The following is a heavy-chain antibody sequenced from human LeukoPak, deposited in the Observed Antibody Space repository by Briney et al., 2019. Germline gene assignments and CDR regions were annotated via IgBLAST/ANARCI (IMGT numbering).Heavy chain of an antibody. V-gene: IGHV4-59*08. CDR1: GGSIRSYY. J-gene: IGHJ4*02. Sequence: SETLSLTCTVSGGSIRSYYWSWIRQPPGKGLEWVGYIFYSGTTDSNPSLKSRVTISVDTSRNQFSLKLSSVTAADTAVYYCARTYCSGGSCHFDYWGQGTLVTVSS. CDR2: IFYSGTT. D-gene: IGHD2-15*01. CDR3: ARTYCSGGSCHFDY.